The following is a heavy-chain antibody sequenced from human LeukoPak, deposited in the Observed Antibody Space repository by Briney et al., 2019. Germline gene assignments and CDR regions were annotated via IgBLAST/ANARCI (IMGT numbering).Heavy chain of an antibody. J-gene: IGHJ4*02. CDR2: IYSGGST. V-gene: IGHV3-66*02. CDR3: ARDQGYYDSSGSLDY. CDR1: GFTVSSNY. Sequence: PGGSLRLSCVASGFTVSSNYMSWVRQAPGKGLEWVSVIYSGGSTYYADSVKGRFTISRDNSKNTLYLQMNSLRAEDTAVYYCARDQGYYDSSGSLDYWGQGTLVTVSS. D-gene: IGHD3-22*01.